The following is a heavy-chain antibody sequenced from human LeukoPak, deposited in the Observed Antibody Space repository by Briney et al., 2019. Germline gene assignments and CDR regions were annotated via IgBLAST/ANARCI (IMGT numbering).Heavy chain of an antibody. Sequence: GGSLRLSCAASGFTVSSNYMSWVRQAPGKGLEWVLVIYSGGSTYYADSVKGRFTISRDNSKNTLYLQMNSLRAEDTAVYYCARANRDNWGESDYWGQGTLVTVSS. CDR3: ARANRDNWGESDY. J-gene: IGHJ4*02. V-gene: IGHV3-53*01. CDR2: IYSGGST. D-gene: IGHD7-27*01. CDR1: GFTVSSNY.